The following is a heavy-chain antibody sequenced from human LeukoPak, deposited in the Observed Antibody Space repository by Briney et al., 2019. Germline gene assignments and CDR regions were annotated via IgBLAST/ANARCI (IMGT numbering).Heavy chain of an antibody. CDR1: GFTFRSYD. Sequence: GGSLRLSCAASGFTFRSYDMHWVRQATGKGLEWVSAIGTAGDTYYSGSVKGRFTISRENAKNSLYLQMNSLRAEDTAVYFCAKSQDGGRLFHFDYWGQGTLVTVSS. CDR2: IGTAGDT. D-gene: IGHD1-26*01. J-gene: IGHJ4*02. V-gene: IGHV3-13*04. CDR3: AKSQDGGRLFHFDY.